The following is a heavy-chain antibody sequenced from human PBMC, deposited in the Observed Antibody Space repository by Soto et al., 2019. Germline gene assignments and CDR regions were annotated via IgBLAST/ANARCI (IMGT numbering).Heavy chain of an antibody. Sequence: QVQLVQSGAEVKKPGASVKVSCKASGYTFTSYGLSGVRQAPGQGLEWMGWISAYNGKTNYSQKLQGRVTMTTDTATSTAYVELRSLRSDDTAVYYCARTGNWNYVDYWGQGTLVTVSS. CDR1: GYTFTSYG. J-gene: IGHJ4*02. D-gene: IGHD1-20*01. CDR2: ISAYNGKT. CDR3: ARTGNWNYVDY. V-gene: IGHV1-18*04.